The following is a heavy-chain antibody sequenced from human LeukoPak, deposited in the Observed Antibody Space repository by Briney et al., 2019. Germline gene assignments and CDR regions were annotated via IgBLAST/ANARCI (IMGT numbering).Heavy chain of an antibody. V-gene: IGHV3-74*01. Sequence: GGSLRLSCAASGFTFSAYWMHWIRQAPGKGLVWVSRINSDGSSAWYADSVKGRFTMSRDNAKNTLYLQMNSLRVEDTAVYYCARGREGGTDYWGQGTLVIVSS. CDR3: ARGREGGTDY. CDR2: INSDGSSA. D-gene: IGHD1-26*01. J-gene: IGHJ4*02. CDR1: GFTFSAYW.